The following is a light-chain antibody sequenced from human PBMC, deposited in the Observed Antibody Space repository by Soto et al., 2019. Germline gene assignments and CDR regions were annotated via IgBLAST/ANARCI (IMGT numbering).Light chain of an antibody. Sequence: EIVLTQSPATLSLSPGERATLSCRANENINNYLAWYQQTPGQPPRLLIFDASNRAAGVPARFSGFGSGIDFTLTISSLEPEDFGVYYCQYRSKWPPIFTFGPGTRLDI. CDR2: DAS. J-gene: IGKJ3*01. CDR1: ENINNY. V-gene: IGKV3-11*01. CDR3: QYRSKWPPIFT.